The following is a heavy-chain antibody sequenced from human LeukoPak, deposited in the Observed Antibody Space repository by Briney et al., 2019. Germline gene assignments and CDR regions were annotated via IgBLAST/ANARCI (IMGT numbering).Heavy chain of an antibody. Sequence: SVKVSCKASGGTFSSYAISWVRQAPGQGLEWMGGIIPIFGTANYAQKFQGRVTMTEDTSTDTAYMELSSLRSEDTAVYYCATDHYYYYGMDVWGQGTTVTVSS. V-gene: IGHV1-69*06. CDR2: IIPIFGTA. J-gene: IGHJ6*02. CDR1: GGTFSSYA. CDR3: ATDHYYYYGMDV.